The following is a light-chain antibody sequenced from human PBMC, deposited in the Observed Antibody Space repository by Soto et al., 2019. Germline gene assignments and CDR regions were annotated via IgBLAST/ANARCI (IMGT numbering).Light chain of an antibody. J-gene: IGKJ1*01. CDR1: QSVSNNY. V-gene: IGKV3-20*01. CDR2: GAS. CDR3: QQYGSSGT. Sequence: EIVLTQSPATLSLSSGERDTLSCRASQSVSNNYLAWYQQKPGKAPRLLIYGASNRATGIPDRFSASGSGTDFTLTISRLEPEDSAVYYCQQYGSSGTFGQGTKVDI.